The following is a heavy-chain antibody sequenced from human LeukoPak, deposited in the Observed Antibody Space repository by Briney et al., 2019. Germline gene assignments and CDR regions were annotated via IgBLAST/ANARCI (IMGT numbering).Heavy chain of an antibody. D-gene: IGHD3-10*01. Sequence: GASVKVSCKASQYSFSDYAIHWVRQAPGQRLEWMGWIDAGNGRTKYSQSFQGRLTIIRDTSATTAYMELSGLTSEDTATYYCARGRWTGVARGSYYFDYWGQGTLVSAS. V-gene: IGHV1-3*01. CDR2: IDAGNGRT. CDR1: QYSFSDYA. CDR3: ARGRWTGVARGSYYFDY. J-gene: IGHJ4*02.